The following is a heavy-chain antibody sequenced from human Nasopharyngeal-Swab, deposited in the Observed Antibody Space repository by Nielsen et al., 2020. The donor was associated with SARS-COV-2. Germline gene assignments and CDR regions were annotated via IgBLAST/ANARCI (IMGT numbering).Heavy chain of an antibody. CDR1: GFTFSSYS. J-gene: IGHJ2*01. V-gene: IGHV3-21*01. CDR3: ARASSGYDEWYFDL. D-gene: IGHD5-12*01. Sequence: GESLKISCAASGFTFSSYSMNWVRQAPGKGLEWVSSISSSSSYIYYADSVKGRFTISRDNAKNSLYLQINSLRAEDTAVYYCARASSGYDEWYFDLWGRGTLVTVSS. CDR2: ISSSSSYI.